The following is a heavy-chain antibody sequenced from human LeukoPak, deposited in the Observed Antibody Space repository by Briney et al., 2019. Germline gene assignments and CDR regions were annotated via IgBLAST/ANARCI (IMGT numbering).Heavy chain of an antibody. Sequence: ASVKVSCKAFGYTFTTYGISWVRQAPGQGLECMGWINPYNGNTNYAQKLQGRVTMTTDTSTSTAYMELRSLRSDDTAVYYCARELYGRFEYWGQGTLVTVSS. CDR3: ARELYGRFEY. D-gene: IGHD2-2*02. V-gene: IGHV1-18*01. CDR1: GYTFTTYG. J-gene: IGHJ4*02. CDR2: INPYNGNT.